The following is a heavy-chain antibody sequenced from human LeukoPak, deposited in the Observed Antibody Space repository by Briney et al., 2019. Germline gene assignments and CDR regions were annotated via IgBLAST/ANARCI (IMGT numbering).Heavy chain of an antibody. CDR1: GFTFSSYA. V-gene: IGHV3-23*01. D-gene: IGHD6-6*01. CDR3: AKAGSIAARPPIFDY. Sequence: PGGSLRLSCAASGFTFSSYAMSWVRQAPGKGLEWVSAISGSGGSTYYADSVKGRFTTSRDNSKNTLYLQMNSLRAEDTAVDYCAKAGSIAARPPIFDYWGQGTLVTVSS. CDR2: ISGSGGST. J-gene: IGHJ4*02.